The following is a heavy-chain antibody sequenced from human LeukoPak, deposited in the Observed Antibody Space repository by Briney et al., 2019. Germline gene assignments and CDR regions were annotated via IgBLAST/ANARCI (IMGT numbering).Heavy chain of an antibody. V-gene: IGHV1-69*13. Sequence: VASVKVSCKASGGTFSSYAISWVRQAPGQGLEWMGGIIPIFGTANYAKKFQGRVTITADESTSTAYMELSSLRSEDTAVYYCARVSSAAGYSYYYGMDVWGKGTTVTVSS. CDR3: ARVSSAAGYSYYYGMDV. CDR2: IIPIFGTA. D-gene: IGHD6-13*01. J-gene: IGHJ6*04. CDR1: GGTFSSYA.